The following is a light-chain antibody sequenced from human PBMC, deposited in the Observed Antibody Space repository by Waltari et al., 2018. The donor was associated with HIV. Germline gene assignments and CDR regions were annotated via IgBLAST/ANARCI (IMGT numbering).Light chain of an antibody. CDR3: CSFARGPTLEL. CDR1: SSDVGGYDY. CDR2: DVT. Sequence: QSALTQPASVSGHPGQSITPPCTGTSSDVGGYDYVSCYQQHPGQAPKLLIYDVTKRHSGVSNRFSGSKSGNTASLTISGLQAEDEADYFCCSFARGPTLELFGGGT. J-gene: IGLJ2*01. V-gene: IGLV2-23*02.